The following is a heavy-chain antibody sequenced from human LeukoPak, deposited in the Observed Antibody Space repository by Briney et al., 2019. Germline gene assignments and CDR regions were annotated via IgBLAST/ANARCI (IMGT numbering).Heavy chain of an antibody. CDR3: AKGTVSSGYYWVFEY. J-gene: IGHJ4*02. D-gene: IGHD3-22*01. V-gene: IGHV3-9*03. CDR1: GLTFDDYA. Sequence: GRSLRLSCAASGLTFDDYAMHWVRQAPGKGLEWVSSITWNSGSIDYADSVKGRFTISRDNAKNSLYLQMNSLRAEDMALYYCAKGTVSSGYYWVFEYWGQGTLVTVSS. CDR2: ITWNSGSI.